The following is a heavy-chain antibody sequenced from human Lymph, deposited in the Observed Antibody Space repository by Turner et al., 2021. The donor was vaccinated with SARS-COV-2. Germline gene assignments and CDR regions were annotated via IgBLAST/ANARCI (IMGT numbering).Heavy chain of an antibody. Sequence: EVQLVQSGSEVKKLGASREMSCRPAGYSFTTYWIGWVSQMPGKGLEWVGIIYPGDSDTSYRPSFQGQVTSSANKTISTAYLQWSSLKASDAAMYDWSRREWGGSLGHIDYWGQGTLVTVSS. CDR2: IYPGDSDT. V-gene: IGHV5-51*01. J-gene: IGHJ4*02. D-gene: IGHD3-16*01. CDR3: SRREWGGSLGHIDY. CDR1: GYSFTTYW.